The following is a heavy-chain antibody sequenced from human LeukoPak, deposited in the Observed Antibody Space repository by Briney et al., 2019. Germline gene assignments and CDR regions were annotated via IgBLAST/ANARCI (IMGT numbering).Heavy chain of an antibody. D-gene: IGHD5-18*01. V-gene: IGHV3-21*01. CDR2: ISSSSSYI. CDR3: AREVGKYSYGSSLRFDY. CDR1: GFTFSSYS. Sequence: PGGSLRLSCAASGFTFSSYSMNWVRQAPGKGLEWVSSISSSSSYIYYADSVKGRFTISRDNAKNSLYLQMNSLRAEDTAVYYCAREVGKYSYGSSLRFDYWGQGTLVTVSS. J-gene: IGHJ4*02.